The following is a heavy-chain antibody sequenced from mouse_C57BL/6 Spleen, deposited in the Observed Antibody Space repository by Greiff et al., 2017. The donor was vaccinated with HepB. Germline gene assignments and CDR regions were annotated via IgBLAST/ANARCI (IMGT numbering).Heavy chain of an antibody. Sequence: EVKLQESGAELVKPGASVKLSCTASGFNIKDYYMHWVKQRTEQGLEWIGRIDPEYGETKYAPKFQGKATITADTSSNTAYLQLSSLTSEDTAVYYCARGSGAYWGQGTLVTVSA. D-gene: IGHD1-1*01. CDR3: ARGSGAY. J-gene: IGHJ3*01. V-gene: IGHV14-2*01. CDR2: IDPEYGET. CDR1: GFNIKDYY.